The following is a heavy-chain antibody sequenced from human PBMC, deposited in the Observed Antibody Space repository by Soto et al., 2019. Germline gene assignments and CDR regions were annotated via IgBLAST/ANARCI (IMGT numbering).Heavy chain of an antibody. Sequence: XSVKVSCKASGYTFTCYYLHWVRQAPGQGLEWMGWINPNSGGTNYAQKFQGRVTMTRDTSISTAYMELSRLRSDDTAVYYCARGRTGTTSYFDYWGQGNLVTVSS. CDR1: GYTFTCYY. D-gene: IGHD1-1*01. V-gene: IGHV1-2*02. CDR3: ARGRTGTTSYFDY. CDR2: INPNSGGT. J-gene: IGHJ4*02.